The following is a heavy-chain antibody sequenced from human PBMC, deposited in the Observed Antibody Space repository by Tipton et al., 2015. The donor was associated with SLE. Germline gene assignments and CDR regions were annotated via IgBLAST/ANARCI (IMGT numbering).Heavy chain of an antibody. D-gene: IGHD1-26*01. J-gene: IGHJ2*01. CDR2: IYYSGST. V-gene: IGHV4-59*08. Sequence: TLSLTCTVSGASISSYSWSWIRQPPGKGLEWIGYIYYSGSTNYNPSLKSRVTISLDTSKNQFSLKLSSVTAADTAVYYCARRGVGATYWYFDLWGRGTLVTVSS. CDR1: GASISSYS. CDR3: ARRGVGATYWYFDL.